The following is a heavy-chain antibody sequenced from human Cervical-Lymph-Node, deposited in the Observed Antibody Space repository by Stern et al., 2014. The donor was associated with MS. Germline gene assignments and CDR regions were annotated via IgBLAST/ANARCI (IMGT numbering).Heavy chain of an antibody. CDR3: ARDRGTTGYYVDF. J-gene: IGHJ4*02. D-gene: IGHD3-9*01. Sequence: VQLVQSGGGLVQPGGSLRLSCAASGFTFSSYSMNWVRQAPGKGLEWVSYISSDSTSIYYADSMKDRLTISRDNAKHSLYLEMSSLRADDTAVYYCARDRGTTGYYVDFWGQGTLVTVSS. CDR2: ISSDSTSI. V-gene: IGHV3-48*01. CDR1: GFTFSSYS.